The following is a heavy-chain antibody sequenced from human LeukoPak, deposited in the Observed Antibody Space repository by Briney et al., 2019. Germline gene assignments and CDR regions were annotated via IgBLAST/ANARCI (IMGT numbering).Heavy chain of an antibody. CDR1: GFTFSSYG. D-gene: IGHD2-2*01. Sequence: GRSLRLSCAASGFTFSSYGMHWVRQAPGKGLEWEAVISYDGSNKYYADSVKGRFTISRDNSKNTLYLQMNSLRAEDTAVYYCAREGVVVPAAMFYYYYYMDVWGKGTTVTVSS. J-gene: IGHJ6*03. CDR2: ISYDGSNK. CDR3: AREGVVVPAAMFYYYYYMDV. V-gene: IGHV3-30*03.